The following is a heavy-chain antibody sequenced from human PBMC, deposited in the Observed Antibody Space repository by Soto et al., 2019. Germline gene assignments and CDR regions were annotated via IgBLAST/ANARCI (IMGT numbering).Heavy chain of an antibody. J-gene: IGHJ4*02. D-gene: IGHD2-2*01. CDR2: IIPIFGTA. Sequence: SVKVSCKASGYTFTSYGISWVRQAPVQGLEWMGGIIPIFGTANYAQKFQGRATITADESTSTAYMELSSLRSEDTAVYYCASLSCSSTSCYPNFDYWGQGTLVTVSS. V-gene: IGHV1-69*13. CDR3: ASLSCSSTSCYPNFDY. CDR1: GYTFTSYG.